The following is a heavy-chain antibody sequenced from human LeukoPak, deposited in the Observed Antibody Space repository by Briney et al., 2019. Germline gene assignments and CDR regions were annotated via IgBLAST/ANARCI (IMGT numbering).Heavy chain of an antibody. CDR2: ISGSGGST. V-gene: IGHV3-23*01. D-gene: IGHD2-2*01. CDR3: AKDRIVVVPAATFDY. J-gene: IGHJ4*02. Sequence: GGSLRLSCAASGFTFSSYAMSWVRQAPGKGLEWVSAISGSGGSTYYADSVKGRSTISRDNSKNTLYLQRNSLRAEDTAVYYCAKDRIVVVPAATFDYWGQGTLVTVSS. CDR1: GFTFSSYA.